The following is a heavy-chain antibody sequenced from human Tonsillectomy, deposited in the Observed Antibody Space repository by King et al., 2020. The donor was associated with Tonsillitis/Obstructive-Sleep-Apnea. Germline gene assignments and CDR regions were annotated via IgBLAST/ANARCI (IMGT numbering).Heavy chain of an antibody. V-gene: IGHV1-8*01. J-gene: IGHJ4*02. D-gene: IGHD3-3*01. CDR3: ARVGGSYDFWSGYPYYFDS. Sequence: VQLVQSGAEVKKPGASVKVSCKASGFTFTTSDINWVRQATGQGLEWMGWMNPNSGNTGYAQKFPGRVTMTRNTTTSTAYMELSSLRSDDTAVYYCARVGGSYDFWSGYPYYFDSWGQGTLVTVSS. CDR1: GFTFTTSD. CDR2: MNPNSGNT.